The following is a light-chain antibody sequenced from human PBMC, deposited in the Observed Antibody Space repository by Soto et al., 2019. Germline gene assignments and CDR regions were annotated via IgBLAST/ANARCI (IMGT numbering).Light chain of an antibody. CDR1: QSISNW. CDR3: QQLNSYPIT. CDR2: AAS. Sequence: DIQMTQSPSTLSASVGDRVTITSRASQSISNWLAWYQQIPGKPPKLLIYAASTLQSGVPSSFRGSGSGTEFTLTISSLQPEDFQTYYCQQLNSYPITFGQGTRLEIK. V-gene: IGKV1-9*01. J-gene: IGKJ5*01.